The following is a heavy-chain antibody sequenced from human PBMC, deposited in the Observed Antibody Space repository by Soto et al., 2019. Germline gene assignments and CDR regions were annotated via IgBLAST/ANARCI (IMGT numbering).Heavy chain of an antibody. CDR1: GSTLTELS. J-gene: IGHJ5*02. V-gene: IGHV1-24*01. CDR3: ARVGPTADP. CDR2: FDPXDGET. Sequence: XSVKVSCKVSGSTLTELSMHWVRQAPGKGLEWLXGFDPXDGETIYAPKXXGRITITXXTSETTAYMKLSSIRSEDTAVYYCARVGPTADPWGQGTLVTVSS.